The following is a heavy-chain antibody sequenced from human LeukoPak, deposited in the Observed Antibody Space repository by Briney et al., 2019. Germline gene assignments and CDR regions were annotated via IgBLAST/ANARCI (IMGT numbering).Heavy chain of an antibody. CDR2: MNQDGSQI. V-gene: IGHV3-7*01. D-gene: IGHD3-16*01. J-gene: IGHJ5*01. Sequence: PGGSLRLSCAASVFPFCGYCVTCVPHSPGGGGECVANMNQDGSQIYYVDSVKARFTTSRDNAKNSLYLQMDSLRADDTAVYYCARDTYTWASDSWGQGTLVIISS. CDR1: VFPFCGYC. CDR3: ARDTYTWASDS.